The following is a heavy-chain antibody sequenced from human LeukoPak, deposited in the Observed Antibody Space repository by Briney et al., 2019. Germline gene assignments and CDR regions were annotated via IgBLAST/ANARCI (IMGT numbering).Heavy chain of an antibody. D-gene: IGHD5-24*01. Sequence: GSLRLSCAASGFTFSSYDMHWVRPATGKGLEWVSAIGTAGDTYYPGSVKGRFTISRENAKNSLYLQMNSLRAGDTAVYYCARTLRATIGYYYYYYGMDVWGQGTAVTVSS. CDR3: ARTLRATIGYYYYYYGMDV. CDR2: IGTAGDT. CDR1: GFTFSSYD. J-gene: IGHJ6*02. V-gene: IGHV3-13*01.